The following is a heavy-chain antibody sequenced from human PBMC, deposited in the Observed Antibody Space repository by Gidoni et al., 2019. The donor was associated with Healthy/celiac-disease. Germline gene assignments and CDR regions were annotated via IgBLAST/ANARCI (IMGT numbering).Heavy chain of an antibody. CDR1: GGSISSSSYY. Sequence: SETLSLTCTVPGGSISSSSYYSGWIRQPPGKGLEWIGSVYYSGSTYYNPSLKSRFTISVDTSKNQFSLKLSSVTAADTAVYYCARRRTDGIAAAGNVDYWGQGTLVTVSS. V-gene: IGHV4-39*01. CDR3: ARRRTDGIAAAGNVDY. CDR2: VYYSGST. J-gene: IGHJ4*02. D-gene: IGHD6-13*01.